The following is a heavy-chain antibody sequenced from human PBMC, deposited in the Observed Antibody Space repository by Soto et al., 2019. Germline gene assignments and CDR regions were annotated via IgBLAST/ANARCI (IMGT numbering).Heavy chain of an antibody. J-gene: IGHJ4*02. V-gene: IGHV4-59*01. D-gene: IGHD3-22*01. CDR3: ASLYYYDSSGLEY. Sequence: PSETLSVTCTVSCGSISSYYWSWIRHPPGKGLEWIGYIYYSGSTNYNPSLKSRVTISVDTSKNQLSLKLSSVTAADTAVYYCASLYYYDSSGLEYWGQGTLVTVSS. CDR2: IYYSGST. CDR1: CGSISSYY.